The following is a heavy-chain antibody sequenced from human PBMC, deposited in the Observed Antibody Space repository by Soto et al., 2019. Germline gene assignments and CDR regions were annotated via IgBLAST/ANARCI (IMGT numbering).Heavy chain of an antibody. CDR1: GDSVTSAIYC. Sequence: SETRSLTCTVSGDSVTSAIYCWSWIRQPPGKALEWIAYLCYSGSTSYNPSLKSRLTISRDTSKNQFSLKLTSVTAADAAVYYCARDGESCSSNNCFWKWFDSWGQGTPVTVSS. J-gene: IGHJ5*01. V-gene: IGHV4-61*01. CDR3: ARDGESCSSNNCFWKWFDS. D-gene: IGHD2-2*01. CDR2: LCYSGST.